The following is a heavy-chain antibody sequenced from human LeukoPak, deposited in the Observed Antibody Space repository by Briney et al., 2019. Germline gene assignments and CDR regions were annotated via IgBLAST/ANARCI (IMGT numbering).Heavy chain of an antibody. CDR2: ISSSSSYI. D-gene: IGHD3-16*01. J-gene: IGHJ5*02. Sequence: GGSLGLSCAASGFTFSSYSMNWVRQAPGKGLEWVSSISSSSSYIYYADSVKGRFTISRDNAKNSLYLQMNRLRAEDTAVYYCAADDWFDPWGQGTLVTVSS. CDR1: GFTFSSYS. V-gene: IGHV3-21*01. CDR3: AADDWFDP.